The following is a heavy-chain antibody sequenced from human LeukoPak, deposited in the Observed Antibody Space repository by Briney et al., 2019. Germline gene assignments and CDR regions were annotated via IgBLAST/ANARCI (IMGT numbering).Heavy chain of an antibody. CDR1: GFSLSTSGVG. V-gene: IGHV2-5*02. D-gene: IGHD3-10*01. CDR2: IYLDDDK. J-gene: IGHJ5*02. CDR3: AHRRDDRKVSRSYGSGDNWFDP. Sequence: SGPTLVNPTQTLTLTCTFSGFSLSTSGVGVGWIRQPPGKALEWLALIYLDDDKRYSPSLKSRLTITKDTSKNQVVLTMTNMDPVDTATYYCAHRRDDRKVSRSYGSGDNWFDPWGQGTLVTVSS.